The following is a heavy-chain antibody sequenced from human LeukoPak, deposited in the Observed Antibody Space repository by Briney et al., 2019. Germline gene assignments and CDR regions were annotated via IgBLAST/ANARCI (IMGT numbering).Heavy chain of an antibody. Sequence: GGSLRLSCAASGFTFNNAWMSWVRQAPGEGLEWVGRIKSKTDGGSTDYAAPVKGRFTISRDDSKNTLYLQMNSLKTEDTAVYYCARRGRDSDGYAHGYDFWGQGTLVTVSS. CDR2: IKSKTDGGST. V-gene: IGHV3-15*01. CDR1: GFTFNNAW. J-gene: IGHJ4*02. D-gene: IGHD3-22*01. CDR3: ARRGRDSDGYAHGYDF.